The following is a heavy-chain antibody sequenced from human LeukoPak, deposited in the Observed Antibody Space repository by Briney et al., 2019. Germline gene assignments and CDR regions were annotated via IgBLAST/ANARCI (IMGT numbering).Heavy chain of an antibody. CDR3: ARAQDWSGYPFDY. CDR2: NGAYNGNT. V-gene: IGHV1-18*01. D-gene: IGHD3-3*01. Sequence: ASVKVSCKASGYTFSNYGISWVRQAPGQGLEWMGWNGAYNGNTNYAQKLQGRVAMTTDTFTSTAYMELRSLRSDDTAVYYCARAQDWSGYPFDYWGQGTLVTVSS. J-gene: IGHJ4*02. CDR1: GYTFSNYG.